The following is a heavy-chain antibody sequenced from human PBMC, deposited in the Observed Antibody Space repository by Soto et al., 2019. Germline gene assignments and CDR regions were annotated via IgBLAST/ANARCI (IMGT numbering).Heavy chain of an antibody. J-gene: IGHJ5*02. V-gene: IGHV3-49*04. CDR2: IRSKAYGGTT. Sequence: PGGSLRLSCAASGFTFSSYAMCWVRQAPGKGLEWVGFIRSKAYGGTTEYAASVKGRFTISRDDSKSIAYLQMNSLKTEDTAVYYCTRDTLRGYSYAWGQGTLVTVSS. CDR3: TRDTLRGYSYA. CDR1: GFTFSSYA. D-gene: IGHD5-18*01.